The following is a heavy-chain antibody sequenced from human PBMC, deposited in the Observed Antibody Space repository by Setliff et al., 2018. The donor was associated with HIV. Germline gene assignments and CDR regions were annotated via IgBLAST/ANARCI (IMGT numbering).Heavy chain of an antibody. Sequence: SETLSLTCTVSGGSINSGSNYWTWFRQPPGKGLEWIGYIYSTGRTDYNPSLYSRLTISVDTSKNQVSLKLTSVTTADTAVYYCARELYGGNSRPFDYWGQGLLVTVSS. J-gene: IGHJ4*02. CDR2: IYSTGRT. CDR3: ARELYGGNSRPFDY. D-gene: IGHD2-21*02. V-gene: IGHV4-61*01. CDR1: GGSINSGSNY.